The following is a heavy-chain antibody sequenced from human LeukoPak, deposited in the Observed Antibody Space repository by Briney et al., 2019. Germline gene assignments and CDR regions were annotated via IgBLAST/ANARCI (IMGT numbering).Heavy chain of an antibody. CDR2: INHSGIT. CDR1: GRSFSGYY. V-gene: IGHV4-34*01. D-gene: IGHD2-15*01. Sequence: PSETLSLTCAVYGRSFSGYYWTWIRQTPGKGLEWIGEINHSGITNYNPSLKSRVTISVDTSKNQFSLKLSSVTAADTAVYYCARVSFFRWAATRPSYYYYYMDVWGKGTTVTISS. CDR3: ARVSFFRWAATRPSYYYYYMDV. J-gene: IGHJ6*03.